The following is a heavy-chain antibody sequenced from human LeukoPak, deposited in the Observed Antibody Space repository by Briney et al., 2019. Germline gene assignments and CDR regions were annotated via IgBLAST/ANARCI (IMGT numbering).Heavy chain of an antibody. Sequence: GGSLRLSCAAPGFTFSSYGMHWVRQAPGKGLEWVAVISYDGSNKYYADSVKGRFTISRENSKNTLYLQMNSLRAEDTAVYYCAKALDYWGQGTLVTVSS. V-gene: IGHV3-30*18. J-gene: IGHJ4*02. CDR1: GFTFSSYG. CDR2: ISYDGSNK. CDR3: AKALDY.